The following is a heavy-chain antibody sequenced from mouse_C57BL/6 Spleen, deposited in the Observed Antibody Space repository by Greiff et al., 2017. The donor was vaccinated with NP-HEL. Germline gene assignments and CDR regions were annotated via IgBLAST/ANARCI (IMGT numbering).Heavy chain of an antibody. J-gene: IGHJ4*01. CDR3: ARGGDGYSYYYAMDY. D-gene: IGHD2-3*01. CDR1: GFTFSDYY. Sequence: EVQLVESEGGLVQPGSSMKLSCTASGFTFSDYYMAWVRQVPEKGLEWVANINYDGSSTYYLDSLKSRFIISRDNAKNILYLQMSSLKSEDTATYYCARGGDGYSYYYAMDYWGQGTSVTVSS. V-gene: IGHV5-16*01. CDR2: INYDGSST.